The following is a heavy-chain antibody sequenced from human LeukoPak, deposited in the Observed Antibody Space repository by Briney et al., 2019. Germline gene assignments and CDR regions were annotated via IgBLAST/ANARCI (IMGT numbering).Heavy chain of an antibody. CDR1: GFTFSGYW. Sequence: PGGSLRLSCAASGFTFSGYWMNWVRQAPGKGLEWVAKIKQDGSEKYYVDSVKGRFTISRDNAKNPVYLEMNSLRVEDTAVYYCASSTGMDVWGKGTTVTVSS. J-gene: IGHJ6*04. D-gene: IGHD1-1*01. CDR3: ASSTGMDV. CDR2: IKQDGSEK. V-gene: IGHV3-7*01.